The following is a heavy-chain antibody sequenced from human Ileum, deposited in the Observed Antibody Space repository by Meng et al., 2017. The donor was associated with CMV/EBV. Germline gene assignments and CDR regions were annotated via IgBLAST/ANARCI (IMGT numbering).Heavy chain of an antibody. J-gene: IGHJ4*02. Sequence: EGRLVESGGALVQPGGSLSLSGVVSGFIFSTNWMSWVRQAPGRGLEWVANINQDGGETYYVDSVKGRFTISRDNAQNSLYLQMNSLRVEDTAVYYCARSPATGTTDYWGQGTLVTVSS. CDR1: GFIFSTNW. CDR3: ARSPATGTTDY. V-gene: IGHV3-7*04. D-gene: IGHD1-1*01. CDR2: INQDGGET.